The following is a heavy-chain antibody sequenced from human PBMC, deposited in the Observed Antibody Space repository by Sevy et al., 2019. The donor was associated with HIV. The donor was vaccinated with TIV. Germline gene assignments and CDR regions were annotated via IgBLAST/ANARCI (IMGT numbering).Heavy chain of an antibody. V-gene: IGHV4-39*01. Sequence: SETLSLTCSVSGGSIGRSDYYWGWIRQPPGKGLEWIGTIYYSSGNGYYNSSLKSRVTISLDTSKNQFSLRLSSVTAADTAVYYCVSGRSSLSPIDFWGQGTLVTVSS. CDR2: IYYSSGNG. CDR1: GGSIGRSDYY. J-gene: IGHJ4*02. CDR3: VSGRSSLSPIDF. D-gene: IGHD6-19*01.